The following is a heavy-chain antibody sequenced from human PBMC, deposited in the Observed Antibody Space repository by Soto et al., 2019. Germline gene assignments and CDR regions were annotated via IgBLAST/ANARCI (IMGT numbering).Heavy chain of an antibody. J-gene: IGHJ4*01. Sequence: EVQLVESGGGLVKPGGSLRLSCAASGFTFSNAWMNWVRQAPGKGLEWVGRIKSKTDGGTTDYAAPVKGRFTISRDDSKNTLYLQMNSPKTEDAAVYYCTTQYDFWSGPREWGHGTLVTVSS. CDR2: IKSKTDGGTT. CDR3: TTQYDFWSGPRE. V-gene: IGHV3-15*07. CDR1: GFTFSNAW. D-gene: IGHD3-3*01.